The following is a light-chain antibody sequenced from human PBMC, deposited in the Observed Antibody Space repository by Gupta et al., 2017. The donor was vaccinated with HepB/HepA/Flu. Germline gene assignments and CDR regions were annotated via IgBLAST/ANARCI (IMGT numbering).Light chain of an antibody. Sequence: DIQMTQSPSSLSASVGDRVSITCRASQGIYSNLAWFQQKAGKPPKSLIYAASSLQSGVPSKFTGNGSGTDFTPTISSLQPEDFATYYCQQYYRYPLTFGGGTKVEIK. CDR2: AAS. CDR1: QGIYSN. J-gene: IGKJ4*01. V-gene: IGKV1-16*02. CDR3: QQYYRYPLT.